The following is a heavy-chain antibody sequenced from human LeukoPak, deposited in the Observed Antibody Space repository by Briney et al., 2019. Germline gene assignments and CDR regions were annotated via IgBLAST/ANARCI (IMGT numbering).Heavy chain of an antibody. Sequence: PSQTLSLTCTVSGGSISSGDYYWSWIRQPPGKGLEWIGYIYYSGSTYCNPSLKSRVTISVDRSKNQFSLKLSSVTAADTAVYYCARENSYGPTFDYWGQGTLVTVSS. CDR3: ARENSYGPTFDY. J-gene: IGHJ4*02. D-gene: IGHD5-18*01. CDR1: GGSISSGDYY. V-gene: IGHV4-30-4*01. CDR2: IYYSGST.